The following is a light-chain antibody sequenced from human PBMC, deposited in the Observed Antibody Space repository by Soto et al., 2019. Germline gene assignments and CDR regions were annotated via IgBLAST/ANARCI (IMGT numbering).Light chain of an antibody. J-gene: IGKJ5*01. CDR1: QSVSSY. CDR3: QQRSNWPGT. V-gene: IGKV3-11*01. Sequence: DIVLTQSPATLSLSPGERATLSCRASQSVSSYLAWYQQKPGQAPRLLIYDASNRATGIPARFSGSGSGTDFTLTISSLEPEDFAVYYCQQRSNWPGTFGQGTRLEMK. CDR2: DAS.